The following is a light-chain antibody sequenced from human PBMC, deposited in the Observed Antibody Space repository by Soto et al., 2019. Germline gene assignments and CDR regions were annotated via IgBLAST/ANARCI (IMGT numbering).Light chain of an antibody. V-gene: IGKV3-11*01. CDR3: QQRSNWPGT. J-gene: IGKJ1*01. Sequence: EKVMTQSPATLSVSPGERATLSCRASQSVSSDLAWYQQKPGQAPRLLIYDASNRATGIPARFSGSGSGTDFTLTISSLEPEDFAVYYCQQRSNWPGTFGQGTKVDIK. CDR2: DAS. CDR1: QSVSSD.